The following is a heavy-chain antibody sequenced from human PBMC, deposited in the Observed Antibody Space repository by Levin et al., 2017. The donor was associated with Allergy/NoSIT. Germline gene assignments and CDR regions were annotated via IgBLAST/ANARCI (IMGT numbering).Heavy chain of an antibody. CDR1: GFTFSSYS. J-gene: IGHJ4*02. CDR3: ARDLVATPSLGY. Sequence: GGSLRLSCAASGFTFSSYSMNWVRQAPGKGLEWVSSISSSSSYIYYADSVKGRFTISRDNAKNSLYLQMNSLRAEDTAVYYCARDLVATPSLGYWGQGTLVTVSS. V-gene: IGHV3-21*01. CDR2: ISSSSSYI. D-gene: IGHD5-12*01.